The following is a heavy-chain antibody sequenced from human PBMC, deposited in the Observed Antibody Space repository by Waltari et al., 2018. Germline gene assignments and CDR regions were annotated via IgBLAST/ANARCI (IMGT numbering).Heavy chain of an antibody. D-gene: IGHD3-10*01. CDR1: GGSFRGYY. CDR2: INHSGST. V-gene: IGHV4-34*01. J-gene: IGHJ5*02. CDR3: ASRSSMVRGVGNWFDP. Sequence: QVQLQQWGAGLLKPSETLSLTCAVYGGSFRGYYWSWLRPPPGKVLEWIGEINHSGSTNYNPSLKSRVTISVDTSKNQFSLKLSSVTAADTAVYYCASRSSMVRGVGNWFDPWGQGTLVTVSS.